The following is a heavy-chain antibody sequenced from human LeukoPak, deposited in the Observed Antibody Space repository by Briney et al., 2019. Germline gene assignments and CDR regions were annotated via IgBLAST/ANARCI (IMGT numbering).Heavy chain of an antibody. J-gene: IGHJ6*03. CDR1: GFTFSDYY. Sequence: GGSLRLSCAASGFTFSDYYMSWIRQAPGKGLEWVSYISSSGSTIYYADSVKGRFTISRDNAKNSLYLQMNSLRAEDTAVYYCAREVESRYDFWSGPGYYYMDVWCKGTTVTVSS. CDR2: ISSSGSTI. D-gene: IGHD3-3*01. V-gene: IGHV3-11*01. CDR3: AREVESRYDFWSGPGYYYMDV.